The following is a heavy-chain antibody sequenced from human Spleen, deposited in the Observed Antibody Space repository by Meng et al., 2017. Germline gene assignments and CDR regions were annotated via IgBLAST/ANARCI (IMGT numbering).Heavy chain of an antibody. CDR3: ARDFVDY. V-gene: IGHV1-46*01. J-gene: IGHJ4*02. Sequence: QVQLVQSGAEVMKPGASVKVSCKASGDTFTYYHIHWVRQAPGQGLEWVGINNPTGGSTTYAQSFQGRVTMTRDTSTSTVYMELSSLRSEDTAVYYCARDFVDYWGQGTLVTVSS. CDR2: NNPTGGST. CDR1: GDTFTYYH.